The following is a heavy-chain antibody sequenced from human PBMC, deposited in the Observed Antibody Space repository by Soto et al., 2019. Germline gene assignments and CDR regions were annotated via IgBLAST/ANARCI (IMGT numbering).Heavy chain of an antibody. CDR3: AKGAFIVVVVAATNWFDP. D-gene: IGHD2-15*01. Sequence: EVPLLESGGGLVQPGGSLRLSCAASGFTFSSYAMSWVRQAPGKGLEWVSAISGSGGSTYYADSVKGRFTISRDNSKNTLYLQMNSLRAEDTAVYYCAKGAFIVVVVAATNWFDPWGQGTLVTVSS. CDR2: ISGSGGST. CDR1: GFTFSSYA. V-gene: IGHV3-23*01. J-gene: IGHJ5*02.